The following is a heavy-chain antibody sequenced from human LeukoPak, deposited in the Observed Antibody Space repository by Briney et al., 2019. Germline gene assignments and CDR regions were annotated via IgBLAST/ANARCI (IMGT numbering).Heavy chain of an antibody. CDR2: IWYDGSNR. J-gene: IGHJ5*02. D-gene: IGHD5/OR15-5a*01. CDR1: GFNFRNYA. CDR3: ARGTGPVSTKGGRFDP. V-gene: IGHV3-33*01. Sequence: PGGSLRLSCAASGFNFRNYAMHWVRQAPGKGLEWVAIIWYDGSNRYYSDSVKGRFTISRDNSKNTLYLQMDSLRAEDTAVYHCARGTGPVSTKGGRFDPWGQGTLVTVSS.